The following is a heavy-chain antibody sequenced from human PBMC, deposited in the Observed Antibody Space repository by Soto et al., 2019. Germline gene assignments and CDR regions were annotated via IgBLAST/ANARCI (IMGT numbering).Heavy chain of an antibody. Sequence: QRHLVESGGGVVQPGRSLRLSCAASGFSFSSYGMHWIRQAPGKGLEWVAVISHDGAFKDYADSVKGRFTISRDNSENTLFLEMNSLGPSDTAVYYCAKGYGPKAPYPYSNTHTDFWGQGTRVTVSS. J-gene: IGHJ4*02. V-gene: IGHV3-30*18. CDR3: AKGYGPKAPYPYSNTHTDF. CDR1: GFSFSSYG. CDR2: ISHDGAFK. D-gene: IGHD6-13*01.